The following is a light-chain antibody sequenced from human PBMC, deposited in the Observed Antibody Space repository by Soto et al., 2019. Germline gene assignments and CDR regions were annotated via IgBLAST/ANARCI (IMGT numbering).Light chain of an antibody. Sequence: QSALTQPRSVSGSPGQSVTISCTGTSSDVGGYNYVSWYQQHQGKAPKLMIYDVSKRPSGVPDRFSGSKSGNTASLTISGLQAEYEADYYCCSYAGSYTLVFGGGTQLTVL. CDR2: DVS. CDR1: SSDVGGYNY. V-gene: IGLV2-11*01. CDR3: CSYAGSYTLV. J-gene: IGLJ7*01.